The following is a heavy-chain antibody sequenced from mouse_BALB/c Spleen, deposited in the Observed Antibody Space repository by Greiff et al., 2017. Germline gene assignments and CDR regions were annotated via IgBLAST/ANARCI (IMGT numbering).Heavy chain of an antibody. CDR2: INPYNGDT. CDR3: ARGNYRYDGDYFDY. Sequence: EVQLQQSGPELVKPGASVKISCKASGYSFTGYFMNWVMQSHGKSLEWIGRINPYNGDTFYNQKFKGKATLTVDKSSSTAHMELRSLASEDSAVYYCARGNYRYDGDYFDYWGQGTTLTVSS. CDR1: GYSFTGYF. D-gene: IGHD2-14*01. J-gene: IGHJ2*01. V-gene: IGHV1-20*02.